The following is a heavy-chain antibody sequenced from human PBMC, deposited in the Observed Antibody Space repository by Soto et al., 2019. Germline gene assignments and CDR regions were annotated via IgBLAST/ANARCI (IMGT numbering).Heavy chain of an antibody. D-gene: IGHD5-18*01. V-gene: IGHV5-51*01. CDR2: IYPGDSET. CDR3: ARPGAPADTVVYDF. Sequence: GESLKISCQASRYSFANYWLGWVCQKPGKGLEWMGVIYPGDSETTYSPSFEGQVIISVDRSRGTAFLEWSSLKASDTAMYCCARPGAPADTVVYDFWGQGTQVTVSS. J-gene: IGHJ4*02. CDR1: RYSFANYW.